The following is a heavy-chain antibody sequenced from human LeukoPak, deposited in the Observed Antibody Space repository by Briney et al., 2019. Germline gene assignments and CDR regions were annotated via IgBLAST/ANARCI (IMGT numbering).Heavy chain of an antibody. CDR1: GGSISSYY. V-gene: IGHV4-4*07. D-gene: IGHD4-17*01. Sequence: SETLSLTCTVSGGSISSYYWSWIRQPAGKGLEWIGRIYTSGSTNYNPSLKSRLTTSGDTSKNQFSLKLSSVTAADTAVYYCARVDQTVTTRGSWFDPWGQGTLVTVSS. CDR2: IYTSGST. J-gene: IGHJ5*02. CDR3: ARVDQTVTTRGSWFDP.